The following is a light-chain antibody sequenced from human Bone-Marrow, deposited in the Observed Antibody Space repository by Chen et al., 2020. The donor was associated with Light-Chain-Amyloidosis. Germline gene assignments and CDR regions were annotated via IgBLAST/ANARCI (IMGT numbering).Light chain of an antibody. CDR3: QSYDSSLSGWV. CDR1: SSNIGANYD. CDR2: GTT. J-gene: IGLJ3*02. Sequence: QSVLTQPPSVSGAPGQRLTISCTGSSSNIGANYDVHWYQQLPGTAPKLLIFGTTNRPSGVPDRFSGSKSGTSASLAITGLQAEDEADYYCQSYDSSLSGWVFGGGTKLTVL. V-gene: IGLV1-40*01.